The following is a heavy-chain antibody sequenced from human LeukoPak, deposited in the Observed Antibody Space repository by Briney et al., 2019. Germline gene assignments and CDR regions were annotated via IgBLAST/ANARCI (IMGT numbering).Heavy chain of an antibody. J-gene: IGHJ1*01. Sequence: GGSLRLSCAASGFTFSNYGMQWDRQAPGKGLEWVAVVSYGGGTTFYADSVKGRFTISRDNSKNTLDLQMFSLRVEDRAVYYCAKEPNSYSSGWYFEHWGQGTLVTVSS. V-gene: IGHV3-30*18. CDR1: GFTFSNYG. CDR2: VSYGGGTT. D-gene: IGHD6-25*01. CDR3: AKEPNSYSSGWYFEH.